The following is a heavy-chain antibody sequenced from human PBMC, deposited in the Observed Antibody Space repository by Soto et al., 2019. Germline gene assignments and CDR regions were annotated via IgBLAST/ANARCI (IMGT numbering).Heavy chain of an antibody. D-gene: IGHD5-12*01. CDR2: IYYSGGT. V-gene: IGHV4-31*03. CDR1: GGSISSGGYY. CDR3: ARELATIISPMDV. J-gene: IGHJ6*02. Sequence: SETLSLTFTFSGGSISSGGYYWRWVRQHPGKGLEWIGYIYYSGGTYYKPSLKSRVTLSVDTSKNQFPLKLSSVTAADTAVYYCARELATIISPMDVWGQGTTVTVSS.